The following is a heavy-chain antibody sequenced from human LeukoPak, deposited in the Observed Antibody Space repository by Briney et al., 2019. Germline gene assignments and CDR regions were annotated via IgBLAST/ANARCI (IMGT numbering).Heavy chain of an antibody. CDR2: ISTSSSFI. CDR1: GFTFSRHN. V-gene: IGHV3-21*01. Sequence: PGGSLRLSCAASGFTFSRHNMKWVRQTPGKELEWVSSISTSSSFIYYADSVKGRFTISRDNARNSLYLEMNSLRAEDTAIYYCARNYDFWSSPQGYMDVWGKGTTVIVSS. J-gene: IGHJ6*03. CDR3: ARNYDFWSSPQGYMDV. D-gene: IGHD3/OR15-3a*01.